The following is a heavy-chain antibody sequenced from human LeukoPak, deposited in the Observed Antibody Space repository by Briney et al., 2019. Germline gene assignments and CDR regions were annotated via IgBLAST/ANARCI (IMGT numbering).Heavy chain of an antibody. CDR2: IYSGGST. J-gene: IGHJ6*03. Sequence: GGSLRLSCAASGFTVSSNYMSWVRQAPGKGLEWVSVIYSGGSTYYADSVKGRFTISRDNSKNTLYLQMNSLRAEDTAVYYCAKDPRYGSGSYHASYYYYYMDVWGKGTTVTISS. CDR1: GFTVSSNY. CDR3: AKDPRYGSGSYHASYYYYYMDV. V-gene: IGHV3-66*01. D-gene: IGHD3-10*01.